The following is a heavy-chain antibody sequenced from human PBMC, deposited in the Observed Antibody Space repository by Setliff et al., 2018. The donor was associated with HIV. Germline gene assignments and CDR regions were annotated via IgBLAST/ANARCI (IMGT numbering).Heavy chain of an antibody. J-gene: IGHJ3*02. V-gene: IGHV3-21*01. Sequence: KAGGSLRLSCAASGFIFSSYNMNWVRQAPGKGLEWVSSITSSSSTYYADSVKGRFTISRENSKNTLYLQMNSLRAEDTAVYYCARATYSSSWYKGLGAFDIWGQGTMVTVSS. CDR3: ARATYSSSWYKGLGAFDI. CDR2: ITSSSST. CDR1: GFIFSSYN. D-gene: IGHD6-13*01.